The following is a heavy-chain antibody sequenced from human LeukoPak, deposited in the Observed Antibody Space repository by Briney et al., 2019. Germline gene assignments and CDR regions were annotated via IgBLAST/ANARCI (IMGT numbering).Heavy chain of an antibody. CDR3: AKDREQWLVLGGYFQH. CDR2: ISGSGDNT. V-gene: IGHV3-23*01. J-gene: IGHJ1*01. D-gene: IGHD6-19*01. CDR1: GFTFNTYA. Sequence: GGSLRLSCAASGFTFNTYAMSWVRQGPGKGLEWVSSISGSGDNTLYEDSVKGRFTISRDNVKNTVHLQMNSLRAEDTAVYYCAKDREQWLVLGGYFQHWGQGTLVTVSS.